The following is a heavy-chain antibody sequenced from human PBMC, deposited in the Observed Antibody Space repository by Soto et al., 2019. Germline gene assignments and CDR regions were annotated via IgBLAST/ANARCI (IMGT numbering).Heavy chain of an antibody. CDR3: AREVGDSSGYDAFDI. D-gene: IGHD3-22*01. CDR1: GGTFSSYA. CDR2: IIPIFGTA. V-gene: IGHV1-69*06. J-gene: IGHJ3*02. Sequence: SVKVSCKASGGTFSSYAISWVRQAPGQGLEWKGGIIPIFGTANYAQKFQGRVTITADKSTSTAYMELSSLRSEDTAVYYCAREVGDSSGYDAFDIWGQGTMVTV.